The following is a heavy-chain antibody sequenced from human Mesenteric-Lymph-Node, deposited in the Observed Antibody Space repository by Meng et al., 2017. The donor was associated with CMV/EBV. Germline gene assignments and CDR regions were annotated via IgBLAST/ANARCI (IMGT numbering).Heavy chain of an antibody. J-gene: IGHJ6*02. CDR1: GFTFDDYA. CDR3: AKDILRERRTRHYYYYGMDV. CDR2: ISWNSGSI. V-gene: IGHV3-9*01. D-gene: IGHD1-26*01. Sequence: GGSLRLSCAASGFTFDDYAMHWVRQAPGKGLEWVSGISWNSGSIGYADSVKGRFTISRDNAKNSLYLQMNSLRAEDTALYYCAKDILRERRTRHYYYYGMDVWGQGTTVTVSS.